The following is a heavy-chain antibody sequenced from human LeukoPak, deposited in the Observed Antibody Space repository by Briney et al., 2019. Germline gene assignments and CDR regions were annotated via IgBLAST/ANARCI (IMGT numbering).Heavy chain of an antibody. D-gene: IGHD3-22*01. CDR3: ARLLYYDSSGYVVSAFDI. J-gene: IGHJ3*02. V-gene: IGHV1-69*05. Sequence: SVKVSCKASGGTFSSYAISWVRQAPGQGLEWMGRIIPIFGTANYAQKFQGRVTITTDESTSTAYMELSSLKASDTAMYYCARLLYYDSSGYVVSAFDIWGQGTMVTVSS. CDR2: IIPIFGTA. CDR1: GGTFSSYA.